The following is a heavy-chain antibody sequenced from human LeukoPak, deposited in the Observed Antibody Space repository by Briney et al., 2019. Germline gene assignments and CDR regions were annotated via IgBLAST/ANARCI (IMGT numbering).Heavy chain of an antibody. J-gene: IGHJ4*02. CDR1: GFTFSSYE. Sequence: GSLRLSCAASGFTFSSYEMNWVRQAPGKGLEWVSYISSSGSTIYYADSVKGRFTISRDNAKKSLYLQMNSLRAEDTAVYYCARGGYGDYPFDYWGQGTLVTVSS. CDR2: ISSSGSTI. V-gene: IGHV3-48*03. D-gene: IGHD4-17*01. CDR3: ARGGYGDYPFDY.